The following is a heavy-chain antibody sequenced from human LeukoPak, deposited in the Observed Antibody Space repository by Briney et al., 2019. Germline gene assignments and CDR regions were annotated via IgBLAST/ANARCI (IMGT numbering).Heavy chain of an antibody. J-gene: IGHJ6*03. Sequence: TSETLSLTCNVSGGSISGYHWSWIRQPPGKGLEWLGYIYYSGSSNYNPSLKSRVTMSADTSKNQFSLKLSSVTAADTAVYYCARVPRSYYYYYYMDVWGKGTTVTVSS. CDR2: IYYSGSS. CDR1: GGSISGYH. CDR3: ARVPRSYYYYYYMDV. V-gene: IGHV4-59*01.